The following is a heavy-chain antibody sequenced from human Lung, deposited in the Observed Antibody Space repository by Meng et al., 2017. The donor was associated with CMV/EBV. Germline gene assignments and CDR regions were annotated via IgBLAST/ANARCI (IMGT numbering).Heavy chain of an antibody. CDR1: GFSFSSYA. V-gene: IGHV3-23*01. D-gene: IGHD3-3*01. CDR2: ISGVDGST. J-gene: IGHJ6*02. Sequence: GESLKISCAASGFSFSSYAMTWVRQAPGTGLEWVSSISGVDGSTYYTDSVKGRFTISRDNSKNTLYLQINSLRAEDTAVYYCAKNYYDFWSGYFQPTNATDAWGQGTTVTVSS. CDR3: AKNYYDFWSGYFQPTNATDA.